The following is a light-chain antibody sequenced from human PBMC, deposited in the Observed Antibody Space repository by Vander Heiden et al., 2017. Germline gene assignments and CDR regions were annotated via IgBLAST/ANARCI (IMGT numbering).Light chain of an antibody. Sequence: QSVLTQPPSVSGAPGQRVTISCTGSSSNIGAGCDVHWYQHLPGTAPKLLIYGNSNRPSGVPDRFSGSKSGTSASLAITGLQAEDEADYYCQSYDSSLSGWVFGGGTKLTVL. V-gene: IGLV1-40*01. CDR1: SSNIGAGCD. J-gene: IGLJ3*02. CDR3: QSYDSSLSGWV. CDR2: GNS.